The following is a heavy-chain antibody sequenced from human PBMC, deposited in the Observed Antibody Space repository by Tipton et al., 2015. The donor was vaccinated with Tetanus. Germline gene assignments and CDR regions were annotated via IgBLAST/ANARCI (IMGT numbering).Heavy chain of an antibody. CDR2: IYYSGST. J-gene: IGHJ6*02. D-gene: IGHD6-19*01. V-gene: IGHV4-59*01. Sequence: TLSLTCPISGGSFSTYYWSWLRQPPGKGLEWIGYIYYSGSTNYNPSLKSRVTISVDTSKNQFSVKLSSVTAADTAVYYCARLRSGWGYSYYCGMDVWGQGTTVTVSS. CDR3: ARLRSGWGYSYYCGMDV. CDR1: GGSFSTYY.